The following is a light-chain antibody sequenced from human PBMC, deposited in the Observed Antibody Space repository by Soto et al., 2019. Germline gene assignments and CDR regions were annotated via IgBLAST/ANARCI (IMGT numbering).Light chain of an antibody. CDR1: QSFSSSY. CDR3: QQYGSSPPRFT. V-gene: IGKV3-20*01. CDR2: DAS. J-gene: IGKJ3*01. Sequence: EIVLTQSPGTLSLSPGERATLSCRASQSFSSSYLAWYQQKPGQAPRLLIYDASSRATGIPDRFSGSESGTDFTLTISRLEPEDCAVYYCQQYGSSPPRFTFGPGTEVDIK.